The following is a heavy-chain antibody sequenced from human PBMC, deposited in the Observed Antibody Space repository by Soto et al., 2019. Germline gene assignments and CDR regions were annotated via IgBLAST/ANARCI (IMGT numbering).Heavy chain of an antibody. CDR1: GVSFSSSTHS. CDR3: ARQVTEQRGFDL. CDR2: VYYGGAT. Sequence: PSETLSLTCTVSGVSFSSSTHSWAWIRQSPGEGLEWIGNVYYGGATYYNPSLKSRVTLSVDASNNQFSLKLTAVTTADTAVFYCARQVTEQRGFDLWGKGTMVTVSS. V-gene: IGHV4-39*01. J-gene: IGHJ3*01.